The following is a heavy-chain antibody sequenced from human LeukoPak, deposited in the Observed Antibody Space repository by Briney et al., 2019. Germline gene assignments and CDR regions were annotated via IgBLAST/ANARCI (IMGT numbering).Heavy chain of an antibody. CDR2: IYSGGST. J-gene: IGHJ5*02. V-gene: IGHV3-53*01. D-gene: IGHD3-22*01. CDR3: AKMGLYYYDSSGYFNWFDP. CDR1: GFTVSSNY. Sequence: GGSLRLSCAASGFTVSSNYMSWVRQAPGKGLEWVSVIYSGGSTYYADSVKGRFTISRDNSKNTLYLQMNSLRAEDTAVYYCAKMGLYYYDSSGYFNWFDPWGQGTLVTVSS.